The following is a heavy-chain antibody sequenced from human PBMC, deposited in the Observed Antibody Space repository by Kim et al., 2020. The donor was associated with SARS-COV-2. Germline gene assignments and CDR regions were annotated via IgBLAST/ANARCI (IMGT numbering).Heavy chain of an antibody. D-gene: IGHD3-22*01. CDR3: ARAHSGYYALNWFDP. Sequence: PSLKSRVTRSVDTSKNQFSLKLSSVTAADTAVYYGARAHSGYYALNWFDPWGQGTLVTVSS. J-gene: IGHJ5*02. V-gene: IGHV4-31*02.